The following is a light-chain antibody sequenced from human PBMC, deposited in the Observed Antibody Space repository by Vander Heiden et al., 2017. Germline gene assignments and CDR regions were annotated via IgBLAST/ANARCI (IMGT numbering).Light chain of an antibody. CDR1: QSVTSN. Sequence: VMTQSPATLSVSPGERATLSCRASQSVTSNLAWYQQKPGQAPRLLIYGASTRATGIPARFSGSGSGTEFTLTISSLQSEDFAVYYCQQYNKWPPWTFGQGTKVEIQ. CDR2: GAS. J-gene: IGKJ1*01. CDR3: QQYNKWPPWT. V-gene: IGKV3-15*01.